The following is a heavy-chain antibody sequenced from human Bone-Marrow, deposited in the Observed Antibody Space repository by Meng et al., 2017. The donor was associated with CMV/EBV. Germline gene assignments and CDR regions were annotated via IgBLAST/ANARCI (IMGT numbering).Heavy chain of an antibody. V-gene: IGHV1-69*05. CDR1: GGTFSSYA. J-gene: IGHJ5*02. Sequence: SVKVSCKASGGTFSSYAISWVRQAPGQGLEWMGGIIPIFGTANYAQKFQGRVTITTDESTSTAYMELSSLRSEDTAVYYCARSGAPWGIAVAGTYWFDPWGQGTLVTVSS. D-gene: IGHD6-19*01. CDR3: ARSGAPWGIAVAGTYWFDP. CDR2: IIPIFGTA.